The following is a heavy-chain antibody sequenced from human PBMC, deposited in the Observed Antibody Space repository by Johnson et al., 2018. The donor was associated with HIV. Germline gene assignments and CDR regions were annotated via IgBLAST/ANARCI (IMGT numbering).Heavy chain of an antibody. J-gene: IGHJ3*02. Sequence: QVQLVESGGGLVRPGGSLRLSCAASGFTFSSYAMHWVRQAPGKGLEWVAVISYDGSNKYYADSVQGRFTISRDNTKNTLYLQLNSLRAEDTGVYYCASVLRGRWTYYDILTGSTHADHDAFDIWGQGTMVTVSS. D-gene: IGHD3-9*01. CDR1: GFTFSSYA. CDR2: ISYDGSNK. CDR3: ASVLRGRWTYYDILTGSTHADHDAFDI. V-gene: IGHV3-30-3*01.